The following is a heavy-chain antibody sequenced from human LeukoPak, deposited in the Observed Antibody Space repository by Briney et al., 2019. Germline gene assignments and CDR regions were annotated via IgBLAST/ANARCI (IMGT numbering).Heavy chain of an antibody. Sequence: SETLSLTCTVSGGSISSYYWSWIRQPPGKGLEWIGYIYTSGSTNYNPPLKSRVTISVDTSKNQFSLKLSSVTAADTAVYYCARHGTGTTLVSRNVNWFDPWGQGTLVTVSS. D-gene: IGHD1-1*01. CDR2: IYTSGST. J-gene: IGHJ5*02. V-gene: IGHV4-4*09. CDR3: ARHGTGTTLVSRNVNWFDP. CDR1: GGSISSYY.